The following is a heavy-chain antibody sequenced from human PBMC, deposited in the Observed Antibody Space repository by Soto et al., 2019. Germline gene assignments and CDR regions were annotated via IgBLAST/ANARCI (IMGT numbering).Heavy chain of an antibody. J-gene: IGHJ6*02. Sequence: EVQLLESGGGLVQPGGSLRLSCASSGFTFSSYAMSWVRQAPGKGLEWVLGISGSGGSTYYADSVKGRFTISRDNSKNSLYLQVRRRRAEETAIYYCAKPEIATAADGGVADYYYGMDVWGQGTTVTVSS. V-gene: IGHV3-23*01. CDR3: AKPEIATAADGGVADYYYGMDV. CDR2: ISGSGGST. CDR1: GFTFSSYA. D-gene: IGHD6-25*01.